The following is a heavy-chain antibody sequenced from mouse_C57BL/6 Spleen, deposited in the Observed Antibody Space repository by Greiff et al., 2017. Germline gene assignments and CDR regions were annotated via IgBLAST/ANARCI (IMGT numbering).Heavy chain of an antibody. J-gene: IGHJ2*01. V-gene: IGHV14-3*01. CDR1: GFNIKNTY. CDR2: IDPANGNT. D-gene: IGHD1-1*01. CDR3: ATYYYGSSYETDY. Sequence: VQLQQSVAELVRPGASVKLSCTASGFNIKNTYMHWVKQRPEQGLEWIGRIDPANGNTKYAPKFQGKATITADTSSNTAYLQLSSLTSEDTAIYYCATYYYGSSYETDYWGQGTTLTVSS.